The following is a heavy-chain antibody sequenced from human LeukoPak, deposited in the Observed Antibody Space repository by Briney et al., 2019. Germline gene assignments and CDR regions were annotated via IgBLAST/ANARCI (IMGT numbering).Heavy chain of an antibody. J-gene: IGHJ4*02. CDR2: INPNSGGT. CDR1: GYTFTGYY. D-gene: IGHD2-21*02. CDR3: ARGYHCGGDCLDNY. Sequence: ASVKVSCKSSGYTFTGYYMHWVRQAPGQGLEWMGWINPNSGGTNYAQKLQGRVTMTRDTSISTAYMELSRLRSDDTAVYYCARGYHCGGDCLDNYWGQGTLVTVSS. V-gene: IGHV1-2*02.